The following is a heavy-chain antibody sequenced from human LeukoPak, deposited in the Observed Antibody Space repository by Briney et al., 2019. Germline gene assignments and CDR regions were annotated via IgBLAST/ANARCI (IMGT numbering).Heavy chain of an antibody. CDR1: GFTFITYA. Sequence: PGGSLRLSCAASGFTFITYAMSWVRQAPGKGLEWVSAISGSGGSTYYADSVRGRFTISRDNSKNTLYLQMNSLRAEDTAVYYCAKSGRRPGGILTGYYTLPHSYYYYGMDVWGQGTTVTVSS. V-gene: IGHV3-23*01. J-gene: IGHJ6*02. CDR2: ISGSGGST. CDR3: AKSGRRPGGILTGYYTLPHSYYYYGMDV. D-gene: IGHD3-9*01.